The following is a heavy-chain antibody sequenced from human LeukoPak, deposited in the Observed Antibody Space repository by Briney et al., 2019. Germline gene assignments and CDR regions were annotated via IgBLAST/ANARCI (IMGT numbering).Heavy chain of an antibody. V-gene: IGHV3-23*01. Sequence: GGSLRLSCAASGFTFSSYAMSWVCQAPGKGLEAPGKGLEWVSTISASGHATYYPDSVRGRFTISRDNSKSTLHLQMDSLRAEDSALYYCAKWPEGATPKFHHWGQGTLVTVSS. CDR2: ISASGHAT. CDR1: GFTFSSYA. D-gene: IGHD1-26*01. J-gene: IGHJ4*02. CDR3: AKWPEGATPKFHH.